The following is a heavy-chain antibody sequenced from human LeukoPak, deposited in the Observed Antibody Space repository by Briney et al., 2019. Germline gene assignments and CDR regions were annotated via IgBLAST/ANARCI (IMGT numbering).Heavy chain of an antibody. J-gene: IGHJ4*02. CDR3: ARVGWELPYYFDY. CDR2: IYYRGST. Sequence: SETLSLTCTVSGGSISSYYWSWIRQPPGKGLEWIGYIYYRGSTNYNPSLKSRVTISVDTSKNQFSLKLSSVTAADTAVYYCARVGWELPYYFDYWGQGTLVTVSS. CDR1: GGSISSYY. V-gene: IGHV4-59*01. D-gene: IGHD1-26*01.